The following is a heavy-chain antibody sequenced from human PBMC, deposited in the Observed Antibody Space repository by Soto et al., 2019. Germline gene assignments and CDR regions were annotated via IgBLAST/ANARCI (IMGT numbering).Heavy chain of an antibody. Sequence: QVQLVESGGGVVQPGRSLRLSCAASGFTFSSYGMHLFRQAPGTGLEWVAVILYDGSNKYYADSVKGRFTISRDNSKNTLYLQMNSLRAEDTAVYYCAKDMAAVVGPIDYWGQGTLVTVSS. J-gene: IGHJ4*02. CDR1: GFTFSSYG. CDR3: AKDMAAVVGPIDY. D-gene: IGHD6-19*01. V-gene: IGHV3-30*18. CDR2: ILYDGSNK.